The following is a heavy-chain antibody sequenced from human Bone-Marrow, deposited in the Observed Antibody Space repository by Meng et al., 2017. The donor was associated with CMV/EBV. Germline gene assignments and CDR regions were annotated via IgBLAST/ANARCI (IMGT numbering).Heavy chain of an antibody. CDR3: AKVEEQRVGPHSGMDV. Sequence: GESLKISCAASGFTFSSYGMHWVRQAPGKGLEWVAFIRYDGSNKYYADSVKGRFTISRDNSKNTLYLQMNSLRAEDTAVYYCAKVEEQRVGPHSGMDVWGQGTTATFSS. CDR2: IRYDGSNK. CDR1: GFTFSSYG. V-gene: IGHV3-30*02. D-gene: IGHD6-6*01. J-gene: IGHJ6*02.